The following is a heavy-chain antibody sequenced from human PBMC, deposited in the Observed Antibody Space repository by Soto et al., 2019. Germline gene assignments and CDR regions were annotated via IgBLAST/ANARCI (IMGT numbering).Heavy chain of an antibody. V-gene: IGHV4-30-4*01. J-gene: IGHJ4*02. D-gene: IGHD4-17*01. CDR1: GGSISSGDYY. CDR2: IYYSGST. CDR3: ASVGHTPNDYGDYTFDY. Sequence: QVQLQESGPGLVKPSQTLSLTCTVSGGSISSGDYYWSWIRQPPGKGLEWIGYIYYSGSTYYNPSLKSRVTISVDTSKNQFSLKLSSVTAADTAVYYCASVGHTPNDYGDYTFDYWGQGTLVTVSS.